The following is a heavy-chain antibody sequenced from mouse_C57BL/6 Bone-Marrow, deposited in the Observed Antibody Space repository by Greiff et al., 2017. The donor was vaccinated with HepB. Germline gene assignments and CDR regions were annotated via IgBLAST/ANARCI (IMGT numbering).Heavy chain of an antibody. D-gene: IGHD2-4*01. V-gene: IGHV5-6*01. CDR2: ISSGGSYT. CDR1: GITFSSYG. J-gene: IGHJ3*01. CDR3: ARHDYDEVLAY. Sequence: EVQLVESGGDLVKPGGSLKLSCAASGITFSSYGMSWVRQTPDKRLEWVATISSGGSYTYYPDSVKGRFTISRDNAKNTLYLQMSSLKSEDTAMYYCARHDYDEVLAYWGQGTLVTVSA.